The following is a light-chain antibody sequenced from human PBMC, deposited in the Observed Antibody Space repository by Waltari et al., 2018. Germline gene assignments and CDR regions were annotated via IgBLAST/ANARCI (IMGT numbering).Light chain of an antibody. V-gene: IGKV3-20*01. CDR1: QSISRY. Sequence: IVSTQSPGTLSLSTGERAPLSCRAEQSISRYLAWYQQKPGQAPTLLIYGASTRATVIPDRFTGSGSGTDFSLTISSLEPEDFAIYFCQHYVRLPATFGQGTKVEIK. CDR2: GAS. J-gene: IGKJ1*01. CDR3: QHYVRLPAT.